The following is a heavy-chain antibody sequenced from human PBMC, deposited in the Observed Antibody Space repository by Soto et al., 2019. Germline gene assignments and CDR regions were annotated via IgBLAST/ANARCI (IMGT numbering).Heavy chain of an antibody. CDR2: ISSTTNYI. CDR3: ARESEDLTSNFDY. J-gene: IGHJ4*02. Sequence: VQLVESGGGLVKPGGSLRLSCAASGFIFTRYSMNWVRQAPGKGLEWVSSISSTTNYIYYGDSMKGRLTISRDNAKNSLYLEMNSLRAEDTAVYYCARESEDLTSNFDYWGQGTLVTVSS. V-gene: IGHV3-21*06. CDR1: GFIFTRYS.